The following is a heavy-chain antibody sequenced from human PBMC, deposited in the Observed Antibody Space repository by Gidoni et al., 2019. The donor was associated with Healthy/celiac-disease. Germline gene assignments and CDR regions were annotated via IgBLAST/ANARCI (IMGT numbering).Heavy chain of an antibody. CDR2: IYYSGST. J-gene: IGHJ6*03. CDR1: GGSISSYY. V-gene: IGHV4-59*01. CDR3: ARVYDYYYMDV. Sequence: QVQLQESGPGLVKPSETLSLTCTVSGGSISSYYWSWIRQPPGKGLEWIGYIYYSGSTNYNPSIKSRVTISVDTSKNQFSLKLSSVTAADTVVYYCARVYDYYYMDVWGKGTTVTVSS.